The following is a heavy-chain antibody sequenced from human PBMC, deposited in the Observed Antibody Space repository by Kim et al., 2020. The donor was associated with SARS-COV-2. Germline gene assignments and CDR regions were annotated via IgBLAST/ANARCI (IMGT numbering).Heavy chain of an antibody. CDR1: GFTFSSYA. J-gene: IGHJ4*02. Sequence: GGSLRLSCAASGFTFSSYAMSWVRQAPGKGLEWVSAISGSGGSTYYADSVKGRFTISRDNSKNTLYLQMNSLRAEDTAVYYCAKPMEQQLVLVWYFDYWGQGTLVTVSS. V-gene: IGHV3-23*01. CDR2: ISGSGGST. D-gene: IGHD6-13*01. CDR3: AKPMEQQLVLVWYFDY.